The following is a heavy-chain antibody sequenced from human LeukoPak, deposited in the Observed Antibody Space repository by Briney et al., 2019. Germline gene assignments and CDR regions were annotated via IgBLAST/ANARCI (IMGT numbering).Heavy chain of an antibody. CDR2: IKSKTDGGTT. V-gene: IGHV3-15*01. CDR1: GFTFSNAW. J-gene: IGHJ4*02. Sequence: PGGSLRLSCAASGFTFSNAWMSWVRQAPGKGLEGVGRIKSKTDGGTTDYAAPVKGRFTISRGDSKNTLYLQMNSLKTEDTAVYYCSTDEYDYVWGSYRYSGEYYFDYWGQGTLVTVSS. D-gene: IGHD3-16*02. CDR3: STDEYDYVWGSYRYSGEYYFDY.